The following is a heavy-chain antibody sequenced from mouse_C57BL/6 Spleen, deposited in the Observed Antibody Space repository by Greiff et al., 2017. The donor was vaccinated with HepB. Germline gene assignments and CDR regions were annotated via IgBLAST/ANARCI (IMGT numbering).Heavy chain of an antibody. D-gene: IGHD2-2*01. J-gene: IGHJ2*01. CDR2: IYPGDGDT. CDR1: GYAFSSSW. V-gene: IGHV1-82*01. CDR3: AREGVTTDFDY. Sequence: VKLMESGPELVKPGASVKISCKASGYAFSSSWMNWVKQRPGKGLEWIGRIYPGDGDTNYNGKFKGKATLTADKSSSTAYMQLSSLTSEDSAVYFCAREGVTTDFDYWGQGTTLTVSS.